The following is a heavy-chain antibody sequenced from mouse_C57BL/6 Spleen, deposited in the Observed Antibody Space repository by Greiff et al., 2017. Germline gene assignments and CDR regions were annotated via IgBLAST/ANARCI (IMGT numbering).Heavy chain of an antibody. Sequence: QVQLQQPGTELVKPGASVKLSCKASGYTFTSYWMHWVKQRPGQGLEWIGNINPSNGGTNYNEKFKSKATLTVDKSSSAAYMQLSSLTSEDSAVYYCARAFYYGSSPYAMDYWGQGTSVTVSS. D-gene: IGHD1-1*01. CDR2: INPSNGGT. CDR3: ARAFYYGSSPYAMDY. V-gene: IGHV1-53*01. CDR1: GYTFTSYW. J-gene: IGHJ4*01.